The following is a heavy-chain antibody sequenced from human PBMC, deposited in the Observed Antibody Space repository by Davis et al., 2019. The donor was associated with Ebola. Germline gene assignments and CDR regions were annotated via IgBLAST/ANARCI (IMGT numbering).Heavy chain of an antibody. Sequence: PGGSLRLSCAASGFTFNSYGMHWVRQAPGKGLEWVAFIRYDGNYKYYGDSVKNRFTISRDNSKNTLYLQMDSPRPEDSAVYYCAKDSHHLVWAYYFDYWGRGTLVAVSS. CDR3: AKDSHHLVWAYYFDY. V-gene: IGHV3-30*02. J-gene: IGHJ4*02. CDR2: IRYDGNYK. CDR1: GFTFNSYG. D-gene: IGHD6-13*01.